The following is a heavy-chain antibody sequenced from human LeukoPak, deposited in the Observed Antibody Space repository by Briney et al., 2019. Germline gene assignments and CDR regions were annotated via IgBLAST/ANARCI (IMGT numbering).Heavy chain of an antibody. V-gene: IGHV3-30*02. CDR2: IRYNGSNK. D-gene: IGHD3-3*01. Sequence: GGSLRLSCAASGFTFSSYAMSWVRQAPGKGLEWVAFIRYNGSNKYYADSVKGRFTISRDNSKNTLYLQMNGLRAEDTAVYYCAKGSAVRFLEWLSHLDYWGQGTLVTVSS. CDR3: AKGSAVRFLEWLSHLDY. J-gene: IGHJ4*02. CDR1: GFTFSSYA.